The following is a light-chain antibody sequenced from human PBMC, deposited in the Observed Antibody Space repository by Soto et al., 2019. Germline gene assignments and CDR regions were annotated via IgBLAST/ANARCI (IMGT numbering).Light chain of an antibody. Sequence: DIQMTQSPSTLSASVGDRVTITCRASQSISSWLAWYQHKPGKAPNLLIYKASSLESGVPSRFSGSGSGTEFNLTVSSLQPDDFATYYCQQYDSYPLTFGGGTKVEIK. CDR3: QQYDSYPLT. J-gene: IGKJ4*02. CDR2: KAS. V-gene: IGKV1-5*03. CDR1: QSISSW.